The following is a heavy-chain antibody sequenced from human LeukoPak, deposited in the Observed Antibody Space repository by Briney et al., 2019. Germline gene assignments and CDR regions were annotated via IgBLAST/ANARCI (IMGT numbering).Heavy chain of an antibody. V-gene: IGHV1-2*06. Sequence: ASVKVSCKASGYTFTGYYMHWVPQAPGQGLEWMGRINPNSGGTNYAQKFQGRVTMTRDTSISTAYMELSRLRSDDTAVYYCARGLQKIFWGAFDIWGQGTMVTVSS. CDR2: INPNSGGT. CDR3: ARGLQKIFWGAFDI. CDR1: GYTFTGYY. J-gene: IGHJ3*02. D-gene: IGHD3-9*01.